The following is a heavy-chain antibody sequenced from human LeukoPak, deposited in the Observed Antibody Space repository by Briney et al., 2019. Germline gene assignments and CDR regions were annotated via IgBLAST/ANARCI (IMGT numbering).Heavy chain of an antibody. V-gene: IGHV3-23*01. CDR1: GFTFGSFA. J-gene: IGHJ6*03. CDR3: AKDGSWGDYQFYFYMDV. D-gene: IGHD3-16*01. Sequence: GGSLRLSCEASGFTFGSFAMSRVRQAPGKGLEWVSGISGSGYYTYYADSVKGRFTISRDNSKNTLYIELNSLRAEDTALYFCAKDGSWGDYQFYFYMDVWGKGTTVTVSS. CDR2: ISGSGYYT.